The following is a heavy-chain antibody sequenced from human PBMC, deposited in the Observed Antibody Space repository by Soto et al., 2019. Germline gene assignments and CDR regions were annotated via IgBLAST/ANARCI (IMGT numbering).Heavy chain of an antibody. Sequence: LXLFCRDSDFTFCSYSMNWDRQAPGKGLEWVAYISSSGNTIYYADSVRGRFTISRDNAKNSLYQQMNSVRDEDTAVYYCARGHPSGQLFDVWAQGSLLTVSS. D-gene: IGHD5-12*01. V-gene: IGHV3-48*02. CDR1: DFTFCSYS. CDR2: ISSSGNTI. CDR3: ARGHPSGQLFDV. J-gene: IGHJ4*02.